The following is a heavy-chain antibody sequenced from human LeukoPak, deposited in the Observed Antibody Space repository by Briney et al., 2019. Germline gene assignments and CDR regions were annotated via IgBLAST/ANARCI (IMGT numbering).Heavy chain of an antibody. CDR1: GFTFSSNW. D-gene: IGHD2-15*01. CDR3: ARDRTWYSN. J-gene: IGHJ4*02. CDR2: INQAGSEK. Sequence: PGGSLRLSCAVSGFTFSSNWMSWVRQAPGKGLEWVANINQAGSEKYNVDSVKGRFIISRDNAKNSLYLQMNSLRAEDTAVYYCARDRTWYSNWGQGTLVTVSS. V-gene: IGHV3-7*01.